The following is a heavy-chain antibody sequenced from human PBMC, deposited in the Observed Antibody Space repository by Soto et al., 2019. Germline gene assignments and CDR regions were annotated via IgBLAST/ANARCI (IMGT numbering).Heavy chain of an antibody. D-gene: IGHD6-25*01. CDR1: GGYFASYA. CDR3: ERSEGGYFYGMDV. V-gene: IGHV1-69*06. J-gene: IGHJ6*02. Sequence: AXSVKVSCKASGGYFASYAIFWVRQAPGQGLEWMGGIIPIFGTPTYAQKFQGRVTIKADKPTNTAYMEMNSLRFEDTAVYYCERSEGGYFYGMDVWGQGTTVTVSS. CDR2: IIPIFGTP.